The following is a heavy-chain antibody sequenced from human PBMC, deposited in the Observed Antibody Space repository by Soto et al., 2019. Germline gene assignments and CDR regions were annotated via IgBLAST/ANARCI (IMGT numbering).Heavy chain of an antibody. V-gene: IGHV1-8*02. CDR3: ARGYSGQNNYYMDV. CDR1: GYNFPSHD. CDR2: MNLSSGNT. J-gene: IGHJ6*03. Sequence: QVHLVQSGAEVKKPGASVKVSCKASGYNFPSHDIYWVRQAAGQGLEWMGWMNLSSGNTGYSQKFQGRVTMTRHTPINTAYMELSGLRSDDAAVYYCARGYSGQNNYYMDVWGKGTTVTVSS. D-gene: IGHD2-15*01.